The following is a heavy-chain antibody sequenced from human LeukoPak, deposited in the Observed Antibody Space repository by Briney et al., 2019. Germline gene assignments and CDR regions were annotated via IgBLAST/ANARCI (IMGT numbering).Heavy chain of an antibody. CDR3: ARDLGSYYGSGSYYNYFDY. CDR1: GGSISSYY. Sequence: SETLSLTCTVSGGSISSYYWSRIRQPAGKGLEWIGRIYTSGSTNYNPSLKSRVTMSVDTSKNQFSLKLSSVTAADTAVYYCARDLGSYYGSGSYYNYFDYWGQGTLVTVSS. J-gene: IGHJ4*02. CDR2: IYTSGST. V-gene: IGHV4-4*07. D-gene: IGHD3-10*01.